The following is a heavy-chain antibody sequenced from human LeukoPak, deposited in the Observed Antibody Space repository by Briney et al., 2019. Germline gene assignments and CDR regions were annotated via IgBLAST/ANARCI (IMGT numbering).Heavy chain of an antibody. V-gene: IGHV3-53*04. CDR2: IYSADST. CDR1: GFTFSSYA. CDR3: ARGGGGDSGPFDY. D-gene: IGHD3-16*01. Sequence: GGSLRLSCAASGFTFSSYAMSWVRQAPGKGLEWVSIIYSADSTYYADSVKGRFTISRHNSKNTLYLQMNSLRADDTAVHYCARGGGGDSGPFDYWGQGTLVTVSS. J-gene: IGHJ4*02.